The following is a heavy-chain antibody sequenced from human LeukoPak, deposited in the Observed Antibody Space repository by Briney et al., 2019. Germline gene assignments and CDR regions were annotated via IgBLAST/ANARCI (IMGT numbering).Heavy chain of an antibody. V-gene: IGHV4-39*01. D-gene: IGHD2-21*02. CDR1: GGSISTGSYY. CDR2: SYYSGST. Sequence: PSETLSLTCTVSGGSISTGSYYWGWHRQPPGRGLEWLGSSYYSGSTYYNPSLKSRVTISLKTSNNHFSQRQSSVTATDTAVYYCARHLRTAMLNNWFDPWGQGTLVTVSS. J-gene: IGHJ5*02. CDR3: ARHLRTAMLNNWFDP.